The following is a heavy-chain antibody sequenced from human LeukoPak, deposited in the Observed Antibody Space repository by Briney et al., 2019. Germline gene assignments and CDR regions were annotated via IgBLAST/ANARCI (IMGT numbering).Heavy chain of an antibody. CDR2: ISYDGSNK. D-gene: IGHD4-17*01. Sequence: GGSLRLSCAASEFTFSSYAMHWVRQAPGKGLEWVAVISYDGSNKYYADSVKGRFTISRDNSKNTLYLQMNSLRAEDTAVYYCARDDPTVTYFDYWGQGTLVTVSS. CDR1: EFTFSSYA. J-gene: IGHJ4*02. V-gene: IGHV3-30*04. CDR3: ARDDPTVTYFDY.